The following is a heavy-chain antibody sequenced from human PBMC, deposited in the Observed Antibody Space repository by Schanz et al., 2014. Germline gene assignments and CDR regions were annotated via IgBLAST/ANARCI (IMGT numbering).Heavy chain of an antibody. CDR3: AKGMGYCSGGTCYDYYYYGLDV. D-gene: IGHD2-15*01. CDR2: ISHSGGSK. CDR1: GFTFSDYY. V-gene: IGHV3-23*04. J-gene: IGHJ6*02. Sequence: EQLVESGGGLVQPGGSLRLSCAASGFTFSDYYMSWIRQAPGKGLEWVSSISHSGGSKYYADSVKGRFTISRDNSENTLYLQMNSLSADDTAVFYCAKGMGYCSGGTCYDYYYYGLDVWGQGTTVTVSS.